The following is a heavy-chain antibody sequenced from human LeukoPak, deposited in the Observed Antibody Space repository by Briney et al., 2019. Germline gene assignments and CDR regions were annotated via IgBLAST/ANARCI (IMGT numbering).Heavy chain of an antibody. CDR2: IRSSGSFT. D-gene: IGHD1-1*01. Sequence: PGGSLRLSCAASGFTFSSYGMSWVRQAPGKGLEWVSGIRSSGSFTNYADSVKGRFTISRDNAKNSLYLQMNSLRGEDTALYYCARGGLIQRHAFNIWGQGTMVTVSS. CDR1: GFTFSSYG. V-gene: IGHV3-23*01. CDR3: ARGGLIQRHAFNI. J-gene: IGHJ3*02.